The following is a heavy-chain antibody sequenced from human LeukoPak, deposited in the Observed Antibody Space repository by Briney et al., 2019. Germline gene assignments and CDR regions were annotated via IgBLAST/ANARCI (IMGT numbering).Heavy chain of an antibody. J-gene: IGHJ3*02. CDR3: GRHDYGDSSAAFDI. Sequence: IPSETLSLTCAVSGDSISNNYLWRWVRRFPGKGLEYIGEIYRTGRTNYNPSLKSRVTISIDKSENQFSLNLRSVTAADTAVYYCGRHDYGDSSAAFDIWGQGTMVTVSS. CDR2: IYRTGRT. D-gene: IGHD4-17*01. CDR1: GDSISNNYL. V-gene: IGHV4-4*02.